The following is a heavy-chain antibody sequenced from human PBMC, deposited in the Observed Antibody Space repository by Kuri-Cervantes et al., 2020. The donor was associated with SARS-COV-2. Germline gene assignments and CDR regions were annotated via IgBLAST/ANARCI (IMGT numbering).Heavy chain of an antibody. J-gene: IGHJ2*01. CDR3: ARGFSAVVVAHWYFDL. V-gene: IGHV4-34*01. CDR2: INHSGST. CDR1: GGSFSGYY. Sequence: SETLSLTCAVYGGSFSGYYWSWIRQPPGKGLEWIGEINHSGSTNYNPSLKSRVTISVDTSKNQFSLKLNSVTAADTAVYYCARGFSAVVVAHWYFDLWGRGTLVTVSS. D-gene: IGHD3-22*01.